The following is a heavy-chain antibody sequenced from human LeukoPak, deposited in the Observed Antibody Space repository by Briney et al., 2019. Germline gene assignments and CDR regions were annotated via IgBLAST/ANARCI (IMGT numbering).Heavy chain of an antibody. CDR3: ANNPLSQLGIDY. J-gene: IGHJ4*02. Sequence: GGSLRLSCAASGFTFTYYAMHWVRQAPGKGLEWVSAISGSGGSTYYADSVKGRFTISRGNSKNTLYLQMNSLRAEDTAVYYCANNPLSQLGIDYWGQGTLVTVSS. V-gene: IGHV3-23*01. CDR1: GFTFTYYA. D-gene: IGHD6-6*01. CDR2: ISGSGGST.